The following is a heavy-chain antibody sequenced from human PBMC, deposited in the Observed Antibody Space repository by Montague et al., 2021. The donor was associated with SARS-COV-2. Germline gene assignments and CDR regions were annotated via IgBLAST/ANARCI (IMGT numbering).Heavy chain of an antibody. CDR3: ARLRDGVVPSPILGVGPYYSYYYMDV. D-gene: IGHD3-10*01. CDR1: GTSFSGYY. CDR2: INHGGST. V-gene: IGHV4-34*01. Sequence: SETLSLTCAVHGTSFSGYYWNWIRQPPGKGLEWIGEINHGGSTKYSPSLKSGLTISADTSKNQFSLKLTSVAAADTAVYYCARLRDGVVPSPILGVGPYYSYYYMDVWGRGTTVTVSS. J-gene: IGHJ6*03.